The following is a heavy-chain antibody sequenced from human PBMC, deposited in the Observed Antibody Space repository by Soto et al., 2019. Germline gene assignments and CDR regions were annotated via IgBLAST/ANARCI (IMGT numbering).Heavy chain of an antibody. Sequence: GGSLRLSCAASGFTFSSYAMSWVRQAPGKGLEWVSAISGSGGSTYYADSVKGRFTISRDNSKNTLYLQMNSLRAEDTAVYYCAKSPSSSWYGQRADYFDYWGQGTLVTVSS. CDR2: ISGSGGST. J-gene: IGHJ4*02. D-gene: IGHD6-13*01. V-gene: IGHV3-23*01. CDR1: GFTFSSYA. CDR3: AKSPSSSWYGQRADYFDY.